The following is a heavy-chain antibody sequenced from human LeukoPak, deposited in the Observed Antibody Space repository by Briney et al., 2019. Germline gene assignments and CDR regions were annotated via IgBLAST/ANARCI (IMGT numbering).Heavy chain of an antibody. V-gene: IGHV4-39*01. D-gene: IGHD1-26*01. CDR1: GGSISSSSYY. Sequence: PSETLSLTCTVSGGSISSSSYYWGWIRQPPGKGLEWIGSIYYSGSTYYNPSLKSRVTISVDTSKNQFSLKLSSVTAADTAVYYCARHYHGRFDPWGQGTLVTVSS. CDR3: ARHYHGRFDP. J-gene: IGHJ5*02. CDR2: IYYSGST.